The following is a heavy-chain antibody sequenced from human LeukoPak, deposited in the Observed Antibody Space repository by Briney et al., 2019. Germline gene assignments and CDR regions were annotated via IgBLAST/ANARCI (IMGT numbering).Heavy chain of an antibody. Sequence: PSETLSLTCTVSGGSISSSSYYWGWIRQPPGKGLEWIGSIYYSGSTYYNPSLKSQVTISVDTSKNQFSLKLSSVTAADTAVYYCARHAMLSGSYLYNWFDPWGQGTLVTVSS. D-gene: IGHD1-26*01. CDR1: GGSISSSSYY. J-gene: IGHJ5*02. CDR3: ARHAMLSGSYLYNWFDP. CDR2: IYYSGST. V-gene: IGHV4-39*01.